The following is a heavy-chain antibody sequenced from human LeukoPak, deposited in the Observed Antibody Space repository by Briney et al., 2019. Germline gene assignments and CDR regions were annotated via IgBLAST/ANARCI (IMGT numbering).Heavy chain of an antibody. V-gene: IGHV3-9*01. J-gene: IGHJ6*03. D-gene: IGHD1-26*01. Sequence: CRSLRLSCVASGFSLEDYAMHWVRQAPGKGLEWVSGISWNSGVTGYADSVRGRFTIYRDNAKNSLYLQMHSLRVEDTALYCCAIDCGISPNYYMDVWGKGTTVTVSS. CDR2: ISWNSGVT. CDR1: GFSLEDYA. CDR3: AIDCGISPNYYMDV.